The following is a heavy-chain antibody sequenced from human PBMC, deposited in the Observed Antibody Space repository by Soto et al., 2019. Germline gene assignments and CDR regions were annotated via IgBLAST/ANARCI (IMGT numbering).Heavy chain of an antibody. D-gene: IGHD3-10*01. V-gene: IGHV4-30-4*01. CDR2: IYYSGSP. CDR3: ASRKSSPYFDY. J-gene: IGHJ4*02. CDR1: GGSISSGDYY. Sequence: SETLSLTCTVSGGSISSGDYYWSWIRQPPARGLEWIGSIYYSGSPYYNPSLKSRVTISVDTSKNQFSLKLSSVTAADTAVYYCASRKSSPYFDYWGQGTLVTVSS.